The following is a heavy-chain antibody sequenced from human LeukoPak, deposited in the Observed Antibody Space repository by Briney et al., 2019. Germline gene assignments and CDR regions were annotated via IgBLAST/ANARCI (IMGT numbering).Heavy chain of an antibody. J-gene: IGHJ4*02. Sequence: SETLSLTCAVSGGSISSSNWWSWVRSPPGKGLEWIGEIYHSGSTNYNPSLKSRVTISVDKSKNQFSLKLSSVTAADTAVYYCARVIVMVRGVIQSHYFDYWGQGTLVTVSS. CDR1: GGSISSSNW. V-gene: IGHV4-4*02. CDR2: IYHSGST. D-gene: IGHD3-10*01. CDR3: ARVIVMVRGVIQSHYFDY.